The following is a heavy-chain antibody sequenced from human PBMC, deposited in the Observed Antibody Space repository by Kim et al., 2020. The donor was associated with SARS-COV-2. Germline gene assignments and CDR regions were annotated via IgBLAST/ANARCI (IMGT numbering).Heavy chain of an antibody. D-gene: IGHD5-12*01. CDR1: GFTFSSYS. CDR3: ATYRRDGYNYFDY. CDR2: ISSSSSTI. V-gene: IGHV3-48*04. J-gene: IGHJ4*02. Sequence: GGSLRLSCAASGFTFSSYSMNWVRQAPGKGLEWVSYISSSSSTIYYADSVKGRFTISRDNAKNSLYLQMNSLRAEDTAVYYCATYRRDGYNYFDYWGQGTLDTVSS.